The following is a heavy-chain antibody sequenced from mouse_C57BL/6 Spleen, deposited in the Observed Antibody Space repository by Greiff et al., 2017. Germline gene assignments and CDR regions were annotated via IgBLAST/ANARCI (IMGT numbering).Heavy chain of an antibody. J-gene: IGHJ3*01. CDR3: ARLSTMVTTGFAD. CDR2: IYPRSGNT. D-gene: IGHD2-2*01. V-gene: IGHV1-81*01. Sequence: QVQLQQSGAELARPGASVKLSCKASGYTFTSYGISWVKQRTGQGLEWIGEIYPRSGNTYYNEKFKGKATLTADKSSSTAYMELRSLTSEDSAVYFCARLSTMVTTGFADWGQGTLVTVSA. CDR1: GYTFTSYG.